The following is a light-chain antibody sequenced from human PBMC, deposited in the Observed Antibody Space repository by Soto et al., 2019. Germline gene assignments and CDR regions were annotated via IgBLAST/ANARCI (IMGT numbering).Light chain of an antibody. CDR2: GAS. CDR3: QQYNNWPVT. J-gene: IGKJ1*01. V-gene: IGKV3-15*01. CDR1: QSISIG. Sequence: IMITQSHATLSVSPGETATLSCRASQSISIGLAWYRQKPGQPPRLLIYGASTRATGIPARFSGSGSGTEFTLTISSLQSEDFAVYYCQQYNNWPVTFGQGTQVEIK.